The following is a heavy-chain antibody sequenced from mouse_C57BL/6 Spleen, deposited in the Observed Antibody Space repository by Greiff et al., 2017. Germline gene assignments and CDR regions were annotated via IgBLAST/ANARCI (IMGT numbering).Heavy chain of an antibody. CDR1: GFTFSSYT. D-gene: IGHD2-5*01. CDR3: ARHNYSNYDWYIDV. J-gene: IGHJ1*03. CDR2: ISGGGGNT. Sequence: EVMLVESGGGLVQPGGSLKLSCAASGFTFSSYTMSWVRQTPEKRLEWVATISGGGGNTYSPDSVKGRFTNSRDNAKSTLYLKMSSLRTEDTAVYYCARHNYSNYDWYIDVWGTGTTVTVSS. V-gene: IGHV5-9*01.